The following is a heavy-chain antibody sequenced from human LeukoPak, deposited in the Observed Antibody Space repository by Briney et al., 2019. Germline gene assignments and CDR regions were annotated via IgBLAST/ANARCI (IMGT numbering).Heavy chain of an antibody. CDR2: ISPYNDDT. V-gene: IGHV1-18*01. CDR1: GYTFSSSG. CDR3: ARSGSGYNPIDF. J-gene: IGHJ4*02. Sequence: ASVKVSCKASGYTFSSSGISWVRQAPGQGLEWIGWISPYNDDTRNEQTLQGRVTMTTDTSTSTVYMELRSLRSDDTAVYYCARSGSGYNPIDFWGQGTRVTVSS. D-gene: IGHD5-12*01.